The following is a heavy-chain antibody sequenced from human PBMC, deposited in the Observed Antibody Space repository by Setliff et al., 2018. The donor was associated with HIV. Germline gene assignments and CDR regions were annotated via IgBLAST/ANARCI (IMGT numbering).Heavy chain of an antibody. CDR3: ARYGSNSAFDF. V-gene: IGHV5-51*01. Sequence: GESLKISCKGSGYSFSSYWIGWVRRMPGKGLEWMGIVYPGDSDTRYSPSFQGQVIISADKSINTAYLQWSSLQASDTAMYYCARYGSNSAFDFWGQGTLVTVSS. CDR1: GYSFSSYW. D-gene: IGHD4-17*01. J-gene: IGHJ4*02. CDR2: VYPGDSDT.